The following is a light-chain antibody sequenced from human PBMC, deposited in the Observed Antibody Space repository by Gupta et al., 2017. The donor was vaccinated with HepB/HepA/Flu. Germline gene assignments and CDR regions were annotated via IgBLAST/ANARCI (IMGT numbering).Light chain of an antibody. CDR3: QSYDNSLSGLV. V-gene: IGLV1-40*01. CDR1: SSNIGADYD. J-gene: IGLJ2*01. Sequence: QSVLTQPPSVSGAPGQRVTISCTGSSSNIGADYDVHWYQHLPGTAPKLLIFGDNNRPSGVPDRFSGSESGTSASLAITGLLAEDEADYYCQSYDNSLSGLVFGGGTKVTVL. CDR2: GDN.